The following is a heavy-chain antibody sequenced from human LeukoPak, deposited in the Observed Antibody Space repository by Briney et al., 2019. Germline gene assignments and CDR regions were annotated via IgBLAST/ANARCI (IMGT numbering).Heavy chain of an antibody. V-gene: IGHV1-69*13. CDR3: ASGWFGELWDYYYGMDV. J-gene: IGHJ6*04. D-gene: IGHD3-10*01. Sequence: EASVEVSCKASGGTFSSYAISWVRQAPGQGLEWMGGIIPIFGTANYAQKFQGRVTITADESTSTAYMELSSLRSEDTAVYYCASGWFGELWDYYYGMDVWGKGTTVTVSS. CDR2: IIPIFGTA. CDR1: GGTFSSYA.